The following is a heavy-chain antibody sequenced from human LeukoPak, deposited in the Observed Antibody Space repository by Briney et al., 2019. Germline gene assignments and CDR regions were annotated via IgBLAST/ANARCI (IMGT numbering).Heavy chain of an antibody. Sequence: ASVKVSCKASGYTFTSYVINWVRQAPGQGLEWMGWISAYNANTDYAQKLQGRVTMTTDTSTSTAYMELRSLRSDDTAVYYCARQGAYSSAIGMGYWGEGTLVTVSS. V-gene: IGHV1-18*01. CDR2: ISAYNANT. CDR1: GYTFTSYV. D-gene: IGHD6-19*01. CDR3: ARQGAYSSAIGMGY. J-gene: IGHJ4*02.